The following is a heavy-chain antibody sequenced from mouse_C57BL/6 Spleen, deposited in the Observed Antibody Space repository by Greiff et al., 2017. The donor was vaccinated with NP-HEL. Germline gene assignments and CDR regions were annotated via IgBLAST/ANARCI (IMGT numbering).Heavy chain of an antibody. J-gene: IGHJ2*01. CDR3: AREGLGRGGNFDY. V-gene: IGHV3-6*01. D-gene: IGHD4-1*01. CDR2: ISYDGSN. Sequence: EVQLQQSGPGLVKPSQSLSLTCSVTGYSITSGYYWNWIRQFPGNKLEWMGYISYDGSNNYNPSLKNRISITRDTSKNQFFLKLNSVTTEDTATYYCAREGLGRGGNFDYWGQGTTLTVSS. CDR1: GYSITSGYY.